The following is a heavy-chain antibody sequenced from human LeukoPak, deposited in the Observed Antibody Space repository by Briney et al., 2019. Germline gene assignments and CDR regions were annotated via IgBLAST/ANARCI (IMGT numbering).Heavy chain of an antibody. D-gene: IGHD5-12*01. CDR1: GFTFSSYG. CDR3: ARDKVANNWFDP. V-gene: IGHV3-30*02. Sequence: PGGSLRLSCAASGFTFSSYGMHWVRQAPGRGLEWVAFIRYDGSNKYYADSVKGRFTISRDNSKNTLYLQMNSLRAEDTAVYYCARDKVANNWFDPWGQGTLVTVSS. CDR2: IRYDGSNK. J-gene: IGHJ5*02.